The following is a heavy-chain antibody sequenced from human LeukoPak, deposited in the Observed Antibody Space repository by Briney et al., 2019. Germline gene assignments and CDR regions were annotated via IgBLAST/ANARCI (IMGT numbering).Heavy chain of an antibody. Sequence: ASVKVSCKASGYTFTGYYMHWVRQAPGQGLEWMGWINPNSGGTNYAQKFQGRVTMTRDTSISTAYMELSRLRSDDTAVYYCAREETGYYYGSGSEGNWFDPWGQGTLVTVSS. CDR3: AREETGYYYGSGSEGNWFDP. V-gene: IGHV1-2*02. CDR2: INPNSGGT. D-gene: IGHD3-10*01. CDR1: GYTFTGYY. J-gene: IGHJ5*02.